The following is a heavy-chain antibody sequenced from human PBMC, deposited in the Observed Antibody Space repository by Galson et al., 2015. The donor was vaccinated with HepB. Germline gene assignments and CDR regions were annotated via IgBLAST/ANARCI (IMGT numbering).Heavy chain of an antibody. D-gene: IGHD4-17*01. V-gene: IGHV3-23*01. J-gene: IGHJ6*02. CDR3: ATTTVPYYYGMDV. Sequence: SLRLSCAASGFTFSSYAMSWVRQAPGKGLEWVSAISGSGGSTYYADSVKGRFTISRDNSKNTLYLQMNSLRAEDTAVYYCATTTVPYYYGMDVWGQGTTVTVSS. CDR2: ISGSGGST. CDR1: GFTFSSYA.